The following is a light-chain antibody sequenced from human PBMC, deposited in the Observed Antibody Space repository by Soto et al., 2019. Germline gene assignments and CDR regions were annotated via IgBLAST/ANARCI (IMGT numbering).Light chain of an antibody. Sequence: EIVLTQSPGTLSLSPGERATLSCRASQSVSSSYLAWYQQKPGQAPRLLIYGASSRATGIPDRFSGSGSGTAFTLTISRLEPEDFAVYYCQQYGSSHWTFGQGTKVEIK. CDR2: GAS. CDR3: QQYGSSHWT. V-gene: IGKV3-20*01. CDR1: QSVSSSY. J-gene: IGKJ1*01.